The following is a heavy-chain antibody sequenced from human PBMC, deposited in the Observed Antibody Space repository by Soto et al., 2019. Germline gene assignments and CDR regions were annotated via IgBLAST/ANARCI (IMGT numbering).Heavy chain of an antibody. CDR1: GGTFSSYA. J-gene: IGHJ6*02. V-gene: IGHV1-69*13. CDR3: ARFAVVVAATPEGHCFYGMDV. Sequence: SLVKVSCKTSGGTFSSYAISWVLHAPGQGFEWMGGIIPIFGTANYAQKFQGRVTITADESTSTAYMELSSLRSEDTAVYYCARFAVVVAATPEGHCFYGMDVWGQGTTVTVSS. D-gene: IGHD2-15*01. CDR2: IIPIFGTA.